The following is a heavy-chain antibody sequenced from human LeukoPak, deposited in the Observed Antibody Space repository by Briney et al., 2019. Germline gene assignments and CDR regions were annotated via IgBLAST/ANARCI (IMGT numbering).Heavy chain of an antibody. CDR3: ARESSAVAHTMMRDWLDP. Sequence: SETLSLTCDVSGYSINFGHLWGWIRQPPGKGLEWIASINRSGRTYYTPSLKSRVTISVDTLKNQFSLKVTSVTAEDTAMYFCARESSAVAHTMMRDWLDPLGQGALVTVSS. CDR1: GYSINFGHL. D-gene: IGHD3-22*01. J-gene: IGHJ5*02. CDR2: INRSGRT. V-gene: IGHV4-38-2*02.